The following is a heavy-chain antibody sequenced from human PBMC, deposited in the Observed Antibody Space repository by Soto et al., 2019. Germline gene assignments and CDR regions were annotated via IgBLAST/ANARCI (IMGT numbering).Heavy chain of an antibody. CDR2: MNPNSGNT. D-gene: IGHD1-26*01. V-gene: IGHV1-8*01. CDR3: ASTVGATSKYYCGMDV. Sequence: QVQLVQSGAEVKKPGASVKVSCKASGYTFTSYDINWVRQATGQGLEWMGWMNPNSGNTGYAEKFQGRVTMTRNTSISTAYMELSSLRSEDTAVYYCASTVGATSKYYCGMDVWGQGTTVTVSS. CDR1: GYTFTSYD. J-gene: IGHJ6*02.